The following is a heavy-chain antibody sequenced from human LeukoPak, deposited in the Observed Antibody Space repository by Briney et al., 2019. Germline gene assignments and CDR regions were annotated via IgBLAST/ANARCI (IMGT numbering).Heavy chain of an antibody. Sequence: GGSLRLSCAASGFTFSSYWMHWVRRAPGKGLVWVSHINSDGSSTSYADSVKGRFTISRDNAKNTVYLQMNSLRAEDTALYYCARSPYYYGMDVWGQGTTVTVSS. J-gene: IGHJ6*02. CDR3: ARSPYYYGMDV. CDR1: GFTFSSYW. CDR2: INSDGSST. V-gene: IGHV3-74*01.